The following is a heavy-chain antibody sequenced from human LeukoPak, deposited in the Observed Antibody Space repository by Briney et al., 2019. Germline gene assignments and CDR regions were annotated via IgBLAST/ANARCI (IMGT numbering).Heavy chain of an antibody. J-gene: IGHJ4*02. CDR3: AGGRLVATSKAVAIDY. V-gene: IGHV3-74*01. Sequence: GGSLRLSCAASGFTFSNSWLHWVRQAPGKGLVWVSRINERGSSTSYADSVKGRFTISRDNAKNTLYLQMNNLRADDTAVYYCAGGRLVATSKAVAIDYWGQGTLVTVSS. D-gene: IGHD5-12*01. CDR1: GFTFSNSW. CDR2: INERGSST.